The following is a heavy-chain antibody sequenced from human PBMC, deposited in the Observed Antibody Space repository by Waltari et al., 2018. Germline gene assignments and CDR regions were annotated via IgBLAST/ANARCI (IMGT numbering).Heavy chain of an antibody. V-gene: IGHV4-39*01. Sequence: QLQLQESGPGLVKPSETLSLTCSVSGGSITSNRPYWGWIRQPPGKGLEWIGTMSYNGATYSSPSLKSRVTISRDTSKNQLSLKLGSVTAADTAVYYCATYLGASLGTAAFDVWGQGTMVTVSS. CDR2: MSYNGAT. CDR1: GGSITSNRPY. D-gene: IGHD1-1*01. CDR3: ATYLGASLGTAAFDV. J-gene: IGHJ3*01.